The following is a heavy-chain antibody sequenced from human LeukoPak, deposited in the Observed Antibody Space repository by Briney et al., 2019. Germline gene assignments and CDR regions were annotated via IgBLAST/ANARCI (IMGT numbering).Heavy chain of an antibody. CDR2: IYYSGST. CDR1: GYSISSSYY. J-gene: IGHJ4*02. Sequence: SETLSLTCAVSGYSISSSYYWGWIRQPPGKGLEWFGSIYYSGSTYYNPSLKSRVTISVDTSKNQYSLKLSSVTAADTAVYYCVSPQYSYGLDWGQGSLVTVSS. D-gene: IGHD5-18*01. CDR3: VSPQYSYGLD. V-gene: IGHV4-38-2*01.